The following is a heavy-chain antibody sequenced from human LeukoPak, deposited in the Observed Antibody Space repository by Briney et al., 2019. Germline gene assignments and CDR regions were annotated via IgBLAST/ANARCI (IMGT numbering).Heavy chain of an antibody. CDR1: GASISSGPYF. J-gene: IGHJ4*02. CDR2: IFSNGGT. D-gene: IGHD5-18*01. CDR3: ARSFDSAMAPYDK. Sequence: SETLSLTCTVSGASISSGPYFCGWIRQPPARGLEWIGGIFSNGGTHYNPSLKSRILLSGDSSKNYVFLNLTSVTATDTAVYYCARSFDSAMAPYDKWGQGTLVTVSS. V-gene: IGHV4-39*02.